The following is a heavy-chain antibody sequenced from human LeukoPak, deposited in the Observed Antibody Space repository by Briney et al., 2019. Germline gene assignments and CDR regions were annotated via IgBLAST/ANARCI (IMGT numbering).Heavy chain of an antibody. CDR1: GGSISSYC. D-gene: IGHD6-19*01. CDR3: ARRGSSGWNWYFDL. J-gene: IGHJ2*01. CDR2: IYYSGST. Sequence: SETLSLTCTVSGGSISSYCWSWIRQPPGKGLEWIGYIYYSGSTNYNPSLKSRVTISVDTSKNQFSLRLSSVTAADTAVYYCARRGSSGWNWYFDLWGRGTLVTVSS. V-gene: IGHV4-59*08.